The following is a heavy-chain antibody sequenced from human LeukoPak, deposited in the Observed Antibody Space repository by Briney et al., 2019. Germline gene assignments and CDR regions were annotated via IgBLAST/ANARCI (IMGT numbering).Heavy chain of an antibody. CDR1: GGSISTTHW. Sequence: SGTLSLTCAVSGGSISTTHWWSWVRQPPGKGLEWIGEIFHSGTTNYNPSLKSRVTISIDKSKNQFPLKLSSVTAADTAVYYCARDQWLLRGGDHDAFDIWGRGTMVTVSS. V-gene: IGHV4-4*02. CDR3: ARDQWLLRGGDHDAFDI. CDR2: IFHSGTT. D-gene: IGHD6-19*01. J-gene: IGHJ3*02.